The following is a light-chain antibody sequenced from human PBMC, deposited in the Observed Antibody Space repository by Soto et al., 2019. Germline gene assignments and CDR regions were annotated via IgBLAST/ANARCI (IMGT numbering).Light chain of an antibody. J-gene: IGKJ1*01. CDR3: QQYNNWPRT. Sequence: ETVMTQSPATLSVSPGERATLSCRASQSVTSNLAWYQQKPGQAPRLLIYGASTRATGIPGRFSGSGSGTEFTLTIGSLQSEDFAVYYCQQYNNWPRTFGQGTKVEIK. CDR2: GAS. V-gene: IGKV3-15*01. CDR1: QSVTSN.